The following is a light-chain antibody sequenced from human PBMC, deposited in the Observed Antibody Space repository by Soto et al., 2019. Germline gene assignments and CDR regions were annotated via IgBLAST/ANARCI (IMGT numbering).Light chain of an antibody. V-gene: IGKV3-15*01. CDR2: AAS. CDR1: QSISTN. CDR3: QQYDNWPPIT. J-gene: IGKJ5*01. Sequence: EVVMTQSPATLSVSPGERATLSCRASQSISTNLAWYQQKHGQAPRLLIYAASARATGIPARFSGSGSGTEFTLTISSLQSEDFAVYYCQQYDNWPPITLGQGTRLEIK.